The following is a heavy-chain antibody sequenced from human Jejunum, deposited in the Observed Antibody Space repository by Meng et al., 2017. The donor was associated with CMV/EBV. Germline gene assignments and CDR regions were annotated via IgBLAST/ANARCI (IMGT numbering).Heavy chain of an antibody. CDR3: ARETGTTSFDY. Sequence: AAFGFTFSSYEMNWVRQAPGKGLEWVSYISSSGSIIYYADSVKGRFTISRDNAKNSLYLQMNSLRAEDTAVYYCARETGTTSFDYWGQGTLVTVSS. D-gene: IGHD1-1*01. CDR2: ISSSGSII. J-gene: IGHJ4*02. CDR1: GFTFSSYE. V-gene: IGHV3-48*03.